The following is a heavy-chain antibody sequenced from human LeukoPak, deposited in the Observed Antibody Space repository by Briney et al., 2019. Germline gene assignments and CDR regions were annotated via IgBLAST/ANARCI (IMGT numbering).Heavy chain of an antibody. J-gene: IGHJ4*02. CDR3: ARSTVGINDYGDLIY. CDR2: ISSSSSYI. CDR1: GFTFSSYS. Sequence: GGSLRLSCAASGFTFSSYSMNWVRQAPGKGLEWVSSISSSSSYIYYADSVKGRFTISRDNAKNSLYLQMNSLRAEDTAVYYCARSTVGINDYGDLIYWGQGTLVTVSS. V-gene: IGHV3-21*01. D-gene: IGHD4-17*01.